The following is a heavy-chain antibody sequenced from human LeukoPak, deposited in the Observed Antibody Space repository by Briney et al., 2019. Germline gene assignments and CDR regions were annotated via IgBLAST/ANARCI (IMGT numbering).Heavy chain of an antibody. Sequence: KPSETLSLTCTVSGGSISSYYWSWIRQPPGKGREGIGYIYYSGSTNYNPCLKSRVTISVDTSKTQFSLKLSSVTAADTAVYYCARHQYYYGSGSYDAFDIWGQGTMVTVSS. J-gene: IGHJ3*02. CDR1: GGSISSYY. CDR2: IYYSGST. CDR3: ARHQYYYGSGSYDAFDI. D-gene: IGHD3-10*01. V-gene: IGHV4-59*08.